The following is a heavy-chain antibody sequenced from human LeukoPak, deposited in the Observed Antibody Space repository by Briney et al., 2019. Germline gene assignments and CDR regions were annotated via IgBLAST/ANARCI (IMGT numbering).Heavy chain of an antibody. Sequence: GASVKVSCKASGYTFTMYNIHWVRQAPGQGLEWMGMINPSDGATTYAQRFQGRVTMTRDMSTPTVNMDLRSLRSEDTAVYFCAGEQSWGLSGGLGGLFASYYTYYYMDVWGRGTTVTVSS. V-gene: IGHV1-46*01. J-gene: IGHJ6*03. CDR2: INPSDGAT. D-gene: IGHD1-26*01. CDR3: AGEQSWGLSGGLGGLFASYYTYYYMDV. CDR1: GYTFTMYN.